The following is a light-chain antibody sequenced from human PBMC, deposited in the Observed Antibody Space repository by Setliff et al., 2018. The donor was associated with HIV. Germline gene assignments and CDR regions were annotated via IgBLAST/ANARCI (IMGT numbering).Light chain of an antibody. CDR1: QSVSSN. CDR3: QQYYSPPLT. V-gene: IGKV3-15*01. Sequence: EIVMTQSPATLSVSPGERATLSCRASQSVSSNLAWYQQKPGQAPRLLIYGASTRATGIPARFSGSGSGTEFTLTISSLQSEDFTVYYCQQYYSPPLTFGGGTKVDIK. CDR2: GAS. J-gene: IGKJ4*01.